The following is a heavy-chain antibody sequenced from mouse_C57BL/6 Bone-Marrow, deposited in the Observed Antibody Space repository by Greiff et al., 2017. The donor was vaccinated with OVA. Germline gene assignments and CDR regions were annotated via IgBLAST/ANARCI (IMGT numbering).Heavy chain of an antibody. CDR3: ARKANYYGSSYWYFDV. CDR1: GYTFTSYW. V-gene: IGHV1-52*01. Sequence: QVQLQQPGAELVRPGSSVKLSCKASGYTFTSYWMHWVKQRPIQGLEWIGNIDPSDSETHYNQKFKDKATLTVDKSSSTAYMQLSSLTSEDSAVYSCARKANYYGSSYWYFDVWGTGTTVTVSS. CDR2: IDPSDSET. J-gene: IGHJ1*03. D-gene: IGHD1-1*01.